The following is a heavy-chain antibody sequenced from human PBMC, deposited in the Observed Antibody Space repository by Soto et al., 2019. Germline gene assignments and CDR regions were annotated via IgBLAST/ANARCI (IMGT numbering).Heavy chain of an antibody. J-gene: IGHJ6*02. CDR1: GFTFSSYA. Sequence: QVQLVESGGGVVQPGRSLRLSCAASGFTFSSYAMHWVRQAPGKGLEWVAVISYDGSNKYYADSVKGRFTISRDNSKXTLYLXXXSLXXXDTAVYYCARDYYRFNSGYGFSMDVWGQGTTVTVSS. V-gene: IGHV3-30-3*01. D-gene: IGHD5-12*01. CDR3: ARDYYRFNSGYGFSMDV. CDR2: ISYDGSNK.